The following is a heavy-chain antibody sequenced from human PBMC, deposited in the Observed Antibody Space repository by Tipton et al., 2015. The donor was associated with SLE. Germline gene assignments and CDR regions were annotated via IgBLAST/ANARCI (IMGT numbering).Heavy chain of an antibody. J-gene: IGHJ6*03. CDR1: GDSISSYF. CDR3: ARGRNSSYYYYYYMDV. V-gene: IGHV4-59*01. Sequence: TLSLTCTVSGDSISSYFWSWVRQPPGKGLEWIGYMYYSGNTKYSPSLKGRVTISVDTSKNQFSLKLSSVTAADTAVYYCARGRNSSYYYYYYMDVWGKGTTVTVSS. CDR2: MYYSGNT. D-gene: IGHD6-13*01.